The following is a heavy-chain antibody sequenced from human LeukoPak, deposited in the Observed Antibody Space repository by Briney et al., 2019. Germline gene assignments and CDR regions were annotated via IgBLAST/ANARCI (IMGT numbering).Heavy chain of an antibody. J-gene: IGHJ4*02. D-gene: IGHD3-22*01. CDR3: ARQSISGSSLSYFDY. Sequence: SETLSLTCTVSGGSISSYYWSWIRQPPGKGLEWIGNIYDSGSTNYNPSLKSRVTISVDTSKNQCSLKLSSVTAADTAVYYCARQSISGSSLSYFDYWGQGTLVTVSS. V-gene: IGHV4-59*01. CDR1: GGSISSYY. CDR2: IYDSGST.